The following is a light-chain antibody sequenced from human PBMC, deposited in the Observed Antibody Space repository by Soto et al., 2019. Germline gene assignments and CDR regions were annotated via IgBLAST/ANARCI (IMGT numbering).Light chain of an antibody. CDR3: QQYINWTRT. J-gene: IGKJ1*01. CDR2: GAS. CDR1: QRLTSN. Sequence: EIVLTQSPVTLSVSPGEGVTLSCRASQRLTSNLDWYQQRPGQAPRLLIYGASIRATDIPARFIGSGYGTEFTLTISSMQYEDFEVYYCQQYINWTRTFGQGTKVDI. V-gene: IGKV3-15*01.